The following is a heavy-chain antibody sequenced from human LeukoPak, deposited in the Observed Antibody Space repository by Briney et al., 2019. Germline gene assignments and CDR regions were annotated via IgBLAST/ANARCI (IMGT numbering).Heavy chain of an antibody. CDR2: INHSGST. V-gene: IGHV4-34*01. Sequence: PSGTLSLTCAVYGGSFSGYYWSWIRQPPGKGLEWIGEINHSGSTNYNPSLKSRVTISVDTSKNQFSLKLSSATAADTAVYYCARLLLTTPTDYFDYWGQGTLVTVSS. D-gene: IGHD3-10*01. CDR1: GGSFSGYY. J-gene: IGHJ4*02. CDR3: ARLLLTTPTDYFDY.